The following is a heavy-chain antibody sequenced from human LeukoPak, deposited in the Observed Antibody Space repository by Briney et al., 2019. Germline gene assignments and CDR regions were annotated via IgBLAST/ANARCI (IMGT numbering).Heavy chain of an antibody. CDR2: IYTSGST. CDR3: ARDMVWYSSFYDAFDI. D-gene: IGHD6-13*01. J-gene: IGHJ3*02. CDR1: GGSISSYY. Sequence: PSETLSLTCTVSGGSISSYYWSWVRQPAGKGLEWIGRIYTSGSTNYNPSLKSRVTMSVDTSKNQFSLKLSSVTAADTAVYYCARDMVWYSSFYDAFDIWGQGTMVTVSS. V-gene: IGHV4-4*07.